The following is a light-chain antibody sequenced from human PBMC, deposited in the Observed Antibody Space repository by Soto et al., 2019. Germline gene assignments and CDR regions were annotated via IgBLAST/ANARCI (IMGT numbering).Light chain of an antibody. J-gene: IGKJ4*01. V-gene: IGKV3-15*01. CDR2: GVS. CDR3: QQYNEWPLT. CDR1: QSVGNN. Sequence: EIVMTQSPATLSVSPGDRATLSCRASQSVGNNLAWYQQKPGQAPRLLIYGVSARATAIPASFSGSGSGTDFTLTISSLQSEDFAVYYCQQYNEWPLTFGGGTKVDIK.